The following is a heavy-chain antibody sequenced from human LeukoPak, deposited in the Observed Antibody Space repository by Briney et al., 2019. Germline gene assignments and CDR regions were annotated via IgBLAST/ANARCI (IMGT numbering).Heavy chain of an antibody. J-gene: IGHJ4*02. CDR2: IRYDGSDT. D-gene: IGHD3-22*01. Sequence: GGSLRLSCAASGFTFRSYGMQWVRQAPGKGLEWVAFIRYDGSDTYSAGSVKGRFTISRDNSKNTLYLQMISLTAEDTAVYYCAKDPYYDSNGYPAYLDYWGQGTQVTVSS. V-gene: IGHV3-30*02. CDR3: AKDPYYDSNGYPAYLDY. CDR1: GFTFRSYG.